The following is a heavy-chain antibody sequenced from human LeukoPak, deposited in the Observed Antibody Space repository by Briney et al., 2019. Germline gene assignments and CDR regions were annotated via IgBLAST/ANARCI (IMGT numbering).Heavy chain of an antibody. V-gene: IGHV4-4*07. Sequence: SETLSLTCTVSGGSISSYYWSWIRQPAGKGLEWIGRIYTSGSTNYNPSLKSRVTISVDTSMNQFSLKLSSVTAADTAVYYCTLTPFSSAGWYFDLWGRGTLVTVSS. CDR2: IYTSGST. D-gene: IGHD4-23*01. J-gene: IGHJ2*01. CDR3: TLTPFSSAGWYFDL. CDR1: GGSISSYY.